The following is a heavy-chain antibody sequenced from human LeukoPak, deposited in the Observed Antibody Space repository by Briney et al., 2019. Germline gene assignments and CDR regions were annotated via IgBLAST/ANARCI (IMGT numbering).Heavy chain of an antibody. CDR1: GFPFSTYW. CDR2: ISYDGSNK. Sequence: GGSLRLSCAASGFPFSTYWMSWVRQAPGKGLEWVAVISYDGSNKYYADSVKGRFTISRDNSKNTLYLQMNSLRAEDTAVYYCARGTTTVPTDYWGQGTLVTVSS. D-gene: IGHD4-17*01. CDR3: ARGTTTVPTDY. V-gene: IGHV3-30*03. J-gene: IGHJ4*02.